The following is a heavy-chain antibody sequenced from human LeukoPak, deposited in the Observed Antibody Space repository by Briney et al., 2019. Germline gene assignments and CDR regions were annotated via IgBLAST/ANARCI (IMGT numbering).Heavy chain of an antibody. V-gene: IGHV3-15*01. CDR1: GFTFSNAW. Sequence: GGSLRLSCAASGFTFSNAWMSWVRQAPGKGLEWVGRIKSKTDGGTTDYAAPVKGRFTISRGDSKNTLYLQMNSLKTEDTAVYYCTTLCLDIVVVVAAYYFDYWGQGTLVTVSS. D-gene: IGHD2-15*01. CDR2: IKSKTDGGTT. CDR3: TTLCLDIVVVVAAYYFDY. J-gene: IGHJ4*02.